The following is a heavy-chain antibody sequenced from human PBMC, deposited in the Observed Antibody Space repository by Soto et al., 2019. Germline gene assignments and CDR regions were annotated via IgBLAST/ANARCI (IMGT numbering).Heavy chain of an antibody. D-gene: IGHD3-10*01. CDR1: GGTFSSYA. J-gene: IGHJ6*02. V-gene: IGHV1-69*13. CDR3: ARGITMVRGVIPGYYYYYGMDV. CDR2: IIPIFGTA. Sequence: GASVKVSCKASGGTFSSYAISWVRQAPGQGLEWMGGIIPIFGTANYAQKFQGRVTITADESTSTAYMELSSLRSEDTAVYYCARGITMVRGVIPGYYYYYGMDVWGQGTTVTVSS.